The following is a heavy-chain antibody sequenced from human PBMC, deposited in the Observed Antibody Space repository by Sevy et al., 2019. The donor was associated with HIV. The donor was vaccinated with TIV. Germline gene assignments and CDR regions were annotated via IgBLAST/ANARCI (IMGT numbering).Heavy chain of an antibody. D-gene: IGHD5-12*01. J-gene: IGHJ4*02. Sequence: ASVKVSCKASGGPFSSFAFSWVRQAPGQGLGWMGGIIPLSTTTNYAQKFQGRVTITADESTSTAYMELSSLTSDDTAVYYCATVGGYSAFEGPYYIDYWGQGTLVTVSS. V-gene: IGHV1-69*13. CDR1: GGPFSSFA. CDR2: IIPLSTTT. CDR3: ATVGGYSAFEGPYYIDY.